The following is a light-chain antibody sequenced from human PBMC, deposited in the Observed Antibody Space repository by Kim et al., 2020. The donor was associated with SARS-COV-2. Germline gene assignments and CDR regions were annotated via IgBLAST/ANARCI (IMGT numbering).Light chain of an antibody. V-gene: IGKV3-11*01. Sequence: LSPGERATLSCRASQSVGNFLGWYQQKPGQAPRLLIYDASNRATGIPARFSGSGSGTDFTLTISTLEPEDFAVYYCQQRGNWPLTFGGGTKVDIK. CDR1: QSVGNF. J-gene: IGKJ4*01. CDR3: QQRGNWPLT. CDR2: DAS.